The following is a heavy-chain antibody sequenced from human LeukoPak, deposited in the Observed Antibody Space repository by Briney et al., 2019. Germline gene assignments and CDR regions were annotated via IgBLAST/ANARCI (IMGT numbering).Heavy chain of an antibody. Sequence: ASVKVSCKVPGYTLTELSMHWVRQAPGKGLEWMGGFDPEDGETIYAQKFQGRVTMTEDTSTDTAYMELSSLRSEDTAVYYCLLGGYCTNGVCYTGEYFDYWGQGTLVTVSS. J-gene: IGHJ4*02. D-gene: IGHD2-8*01. CDR2: FDPEDGET. V-gene: IGHV1-24*01. CDR3: LLGGYCTNGVCYTGEYFDY. CDR1: GYTLTELS.